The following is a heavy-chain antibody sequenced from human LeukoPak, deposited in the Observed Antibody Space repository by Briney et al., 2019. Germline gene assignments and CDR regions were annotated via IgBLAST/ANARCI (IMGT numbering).Heavy chain of an antibody. CDR3: AKDVHDYGDSSYFDY. CDR2: ISWNSGSI. V-gene: IGHV3-9*01. D-gene: IGHD4-17*01. J-gene: IGHJ4*02. Sequence: GGSLRLSCAASGFTFSSYAMSWVRQAPGKGLEWVSGISWNSGSIGYADSVKGRFTISRDNAKNSLYLQMNSLRAEDTALYYCAKDVHDYGDSSYFDYWGQGTLVTVSS. CDR1: GFTFSSYA.